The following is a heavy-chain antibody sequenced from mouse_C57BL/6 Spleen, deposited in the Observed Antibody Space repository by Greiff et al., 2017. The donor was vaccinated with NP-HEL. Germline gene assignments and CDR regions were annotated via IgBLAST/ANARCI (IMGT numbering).Heavy chain of an antibody. CDR1: GYTFTSYW. J-gene: IGHJ2*01. CDR3: ASGYYGSSYNY. V-gene: IGHV1-69*01. D-gene: IGHD1-1*01. CDR2: IDPSDSYT. Sequence: VQLQQPGAELVMPGASVKLSCKASGYTFTSYWMHWVKQRPGQGLEWIGEIDPSDSYTNYNQKFKGKSTLTVDKSSSTAYMQLSSLTSEDSAVYYGASGYYGSSYNYWGQGTTLTVSS.